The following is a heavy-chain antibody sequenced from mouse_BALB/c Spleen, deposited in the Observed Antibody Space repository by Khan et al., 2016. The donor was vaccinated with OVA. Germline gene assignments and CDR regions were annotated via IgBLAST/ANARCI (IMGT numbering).Heavy chain of an antibody. CDR2: IRSGGST. CDR1: GFSLNTYG. V-gene: IGHV2-2*01. CDR3: ARNSYMYDFTY. Sequence: QVRLQQSGPGLVQPSHSLSITCTVSGFSLNTYGIHWIRQSQGKGLEWLGVIRSGGSTDYNGAFISRLNITKDNSKSQVFFKMNSLQTADTAIYYCARNSYMYDFTYWGQGTLVTVSA. D-gene: IGHD2-14*01. J-gene: IGHJ3*01.